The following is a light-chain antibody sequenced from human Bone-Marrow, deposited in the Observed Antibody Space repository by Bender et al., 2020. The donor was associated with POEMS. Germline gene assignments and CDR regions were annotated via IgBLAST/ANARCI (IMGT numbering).Light chain of an antibody. V-gene: IGLV3-1*01. CDR3: CSYGGGKKVQ. Sequence: SYELTQPPSLSVSSGQAASITCSGDKLGDKYACWYQQKPGQSPVVVIYQDTKRPSGIPERFSGYQSGSMASLTIYELQTDDEADYYCCSYGGGKKVQFGGGTKLTVL. CDR1: KLGDKY. J-gene: IGLJ2*01. CDR2: QDT.